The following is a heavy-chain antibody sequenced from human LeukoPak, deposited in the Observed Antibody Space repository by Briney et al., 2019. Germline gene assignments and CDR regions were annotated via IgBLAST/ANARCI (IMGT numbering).Heavy chain of an antibody. CDR3: ARVSWPPGSSWYYFDY. D-gene: IGHD3-10*01. V-gene: IGHV4-59*02. CDR1: GGSVSSYY. Sequence: WETLSLPCTVSGGSVSSYYWSWIRQPPGKGLEWIGYIYYSGSTTYSPCLKSRVTISVDTSKNQFSLKLSSVTAADTAVYYCARVSWPPGSSWYYFDYWGQGTLVTVTS. J-gene: IGHJ4*02. CDR2: IYYSGST.